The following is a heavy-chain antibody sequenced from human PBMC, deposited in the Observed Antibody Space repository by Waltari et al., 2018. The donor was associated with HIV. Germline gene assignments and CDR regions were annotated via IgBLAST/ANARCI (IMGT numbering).Heavy chain of an antibody. CDR3: ARNLNGYCSSVYCYGEFDF. J-gene: IGHJ4*02. CDR1: GGSISGYY. Sequence: QVQLQESGPGLLRPSETLSLTCTVSGGSISGYYWNWIRQTPGKGLEWIGYIGGSRGSTNYNSSLRSRVTIATDTSKNQISLKLRSVTPADTAVYYCARNLNGYCSSVYCYGEFDFWGQGVLVTVSS. D-gene: IGHD2-2*01. CDR2: IGGSRGST. V-gene: IGHV4-59*12.